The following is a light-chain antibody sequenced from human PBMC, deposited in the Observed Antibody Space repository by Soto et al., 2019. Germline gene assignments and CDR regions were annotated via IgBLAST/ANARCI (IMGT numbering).Light chain of an antibody. CDR1: QSVSSY. CDR2: DAS. J-gene: IGKJ1*01. Sequence: EIVLTQSPATLSLSPGERATLSCRASQSVSSYLAWYQQKLGQAPRLLIYDASKRPTGIPDRFSGSGSGTDFTLTISSLEPEDFAVYYCQQRGNWPRTFGQGTKVEIK. CDR3: QQRGNWPRT. V-gene: IGKV3-11*01.